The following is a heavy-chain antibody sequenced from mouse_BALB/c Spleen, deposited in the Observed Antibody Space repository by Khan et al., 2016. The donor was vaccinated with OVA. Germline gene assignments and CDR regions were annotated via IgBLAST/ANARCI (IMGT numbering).Heavy chain of an antibody. CDR2: ISNGGGNT. D-gene: IGHD2-10*02. V-gene: IGHV5-12*02. CDR1: GFTFSDYY. Sequence: EVELVESGGGLVQPGGSLKLSCATSGFTFSDYYMYWFRQTPEKRLEWVAYISNGGGNTYYPDTVKGRVTISRDKAKNTLYMQMSRLRSEDTALYYCARHGYGKGYAMDYWGQGTSVTVSS. J-gene: IGHJ4*01. CDR3: ARHGYGKGYAMDY.